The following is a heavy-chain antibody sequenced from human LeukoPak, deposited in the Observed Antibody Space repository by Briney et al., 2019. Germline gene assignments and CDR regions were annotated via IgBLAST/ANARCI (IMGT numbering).Heavy chain of an antibody. CDR1: GGSISSYY. Sequence: PSETLSLTRTVSGGSISSYYWSWIRQPPGKGLEWIGYIYSGGSTNHNPSLKSRVTISVDTSKNQFSLKLSSVTAADTAVYYCARPHGGSGYYPFDYWGQGTLLTVSS. J-gene: IGHJ4*02. D-gene: IGHD3-22*01. V-gene: IGHV4-59*01. CDR2: IYSGGST. CDR3: ARPHGGSGYYPFDY.